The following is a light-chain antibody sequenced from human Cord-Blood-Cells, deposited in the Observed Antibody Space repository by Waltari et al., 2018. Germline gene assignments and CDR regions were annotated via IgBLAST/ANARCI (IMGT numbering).Light chain of an antibody. CDR1: SSHVGCYTY. CDR3: CSYAGRV. V-gene: IGLV2-11*01. Sequence: QSALTQPRSVSASPGPSVPISCTGTSSHVGCYTYVSWYQQHPGKDPNLMIYDVSKRPSGVPDRFSGSKSGNTASLTISGLQAEDEADYYCCSYAGRVFGGGTKLTVL. J-gene: IGLJ3*02. CDR2: DVS.